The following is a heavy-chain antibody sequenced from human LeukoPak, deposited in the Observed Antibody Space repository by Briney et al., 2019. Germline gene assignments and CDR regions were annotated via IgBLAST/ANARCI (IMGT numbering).Heavy chain of an antibody. CDR1: GGSISSSSYY. V-gene: IGHV4-39*07. CDR2: IYYSGST. J-gene: IGHJ6*02. Sequence: SETLSLTCTVSGGSISSSSYYWGWIRQPPGKGLEWIGSIYYSGSTYYNPSLKSRVTISVDTSKNQFSLKLSSVTAADTAVYCCARGRDTPHTYGMDVWGQGTTVTVSS. D-gene: IGHD5-18*01. CDR3: ARGRDTPHTYGMDV.